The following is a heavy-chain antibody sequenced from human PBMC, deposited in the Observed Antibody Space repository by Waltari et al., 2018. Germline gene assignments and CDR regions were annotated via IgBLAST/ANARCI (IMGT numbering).Heavy chain of an antibody. J-gene: IGHJ3*02. D-gene: IGHD3-10*01. V-gene: IGHV3-33*01. Sequence: QVQLVESGGGVVQPGRSLRLSCAASGFTFSSYGMHGVRQAPGKGLEWVAVIWYDGSNKYYADSVKGRFTISRDNSKNTLYLQMNSLRAEDTAVYYCARLVWFGESYDAFDIWGQGTMVTVSS. CDR1: GFTFSSYG. CDR3: ARLVWFGESYDAFDI. CDR2: IWYDGSNK.